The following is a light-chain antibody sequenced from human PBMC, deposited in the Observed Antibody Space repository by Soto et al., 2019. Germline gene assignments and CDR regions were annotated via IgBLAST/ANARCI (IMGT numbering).Light chain of an antibody. Sequence: EIEMTQSPGILSVSPGERATLSCRATQSVSGNLAWYQQRPGQAPGLLISGASTRATGIPARFSGSGSGTEFTLTISSLQSEDFAVYYCQQYHNWPRTFGQGTKVEIK. J-gene: IGKJ1*01. CDR3: QQYHNWPRT. CDR1: QSVSGN. V-gene: IGKV3-15*01. CDR2: GAS.